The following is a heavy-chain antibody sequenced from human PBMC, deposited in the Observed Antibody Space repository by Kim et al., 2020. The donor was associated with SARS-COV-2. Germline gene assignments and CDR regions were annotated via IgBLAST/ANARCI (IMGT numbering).Heavy chain of an antibody. CDR3: ARGQPLDY. CDR1: GGSIRSGGKF. CDR2: ISYSGNS. D-gene: IGHD2-2*01. V-gene: IGHV4-31*03. J-gene: IGHJ4*01. Sequence: SETLSLTCTVSGGSIRSGGKFWTWIRQHPAKGLEWIGYISYSGNSHYSPSLRSRVTISLQTSENQFSLKLTSVTAADTAVYYCARGQPLDYWGHGILFT.